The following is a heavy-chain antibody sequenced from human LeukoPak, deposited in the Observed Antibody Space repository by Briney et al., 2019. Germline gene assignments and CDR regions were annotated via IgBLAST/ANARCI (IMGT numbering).Heavy chain of an antibody. CDR2: ISYDGSNK. D-gene: IGHD2-2*02. V-gene: IGHV3-30-3*01. CDR1: GFTFSSYA. J-gene: IGHJ4*02. CDR3: ARATREYQLLYGVVRGAYFDY. Sequence: PGRSLRLSCAASGFTFSSYAMHWVRQAPGKGLEWVAVISYDGSNKYYADSVKGRFTISRDNSKNTLYLQMNSLRAEDTAVYYCARATREYQLLYGVVRGAYFDYWGQGTLVTVSS.